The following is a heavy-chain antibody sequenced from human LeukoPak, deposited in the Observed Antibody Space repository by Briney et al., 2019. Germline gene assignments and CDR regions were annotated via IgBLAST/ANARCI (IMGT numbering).Heavy chain of an antibody. V-gene: IGHV3-48*03. J-gene: IGHJ4*02. CDR2: ISNTGSTI. Sequence: PGGSLRLSCAASGFTFSSYEMNWVRQAPGKGLEWVSYISNTGSTIYYADSVKGRFTISRDNAKNSLYLQMNSLRAKDTAVYYCARRRLPRDYWGQGTLVTVSS. CDR1: GFTFSSYE. CDR3: ARRRLPRDY. D-gene: IGHD2-15*01.